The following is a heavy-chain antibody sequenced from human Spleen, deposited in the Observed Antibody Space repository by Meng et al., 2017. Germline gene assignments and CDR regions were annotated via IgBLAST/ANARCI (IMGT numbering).Heavy chain of an antibody. J-gene: IGHJ5*02. CDR1: GYTFTNYG. CDR2: ISDYNGDKKYDT. CDR3: AREGLDP. V-gene: IGHV1-18*01. Sequence: QVQLVQSGAEVKNPGASVRVSCKASGYTFTNYGISWVRQAPGQGLEWMGWISDYNGDKKYDTKYAQKFQGRVTMTTDTSTSTAYMELRSLRSEDTAVYYCAREGLDPWGQGTLVTVSS.